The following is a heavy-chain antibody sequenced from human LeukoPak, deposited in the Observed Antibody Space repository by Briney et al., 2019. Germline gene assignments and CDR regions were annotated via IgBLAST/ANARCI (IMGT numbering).Heavy chain of an antibody. Sequence: AGWSLRLSCAASGFTFSSYWMSWVGQAPGKGLEWVAIIKQDGSQKYYVDSVKGRSTISRDNANNSLYLQMNSLSAEDTAVYYCARRRYSGSSQHFDYWGQGTLVTVSS. D-gene: IGHD1-26*01. CDR2: IKQDGSQK. CDR3: ARRRYSGSSQHFDY. J-gene: IGHJ4*02. V-gene: IGHV3-7*01. CDR1: GFTFSSYW.